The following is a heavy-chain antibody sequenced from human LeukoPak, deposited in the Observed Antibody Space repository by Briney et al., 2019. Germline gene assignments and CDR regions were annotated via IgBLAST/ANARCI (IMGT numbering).Heavy chain of an antibody. CDR2: IFYSGSN. CDR1: GGSFGSFY. CDR3: ARGLNAFDI. Sequence: SETLSLTCSVSGGSFGSFYWSWIRQPPGKRLEWIGDIFYSGSNNYNPSLRSRVTISVDTSKNQFSLKLISVTAADTAMYYCARGLNAFDIWGQGTMVTVSS. D-gene: IGHD1-1*01. J-gene: IGHJ3*02. V-gene: IGHV4-59*01.